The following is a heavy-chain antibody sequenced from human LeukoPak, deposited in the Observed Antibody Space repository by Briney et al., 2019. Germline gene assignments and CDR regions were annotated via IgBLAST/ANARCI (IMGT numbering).Heavy chain of an antibody. CDR1: GYIFTSFG. J-gene: IGHJ4*02. D-gene: IGHD7-27*01. V-gene: IGHV1-18*01. Sequence: ASVNPSCKASGYIFTSFGIGWVPPAPGGGLGWMGGISAYNGNTNYTQKLQGRVTMTTDTSTSTAYMELRSLRSDDTAVYYCARGTGDFDYWGQGTLVTVSS. CDR2: ISAYNGNT. CDR3: ARGTGDFDY.